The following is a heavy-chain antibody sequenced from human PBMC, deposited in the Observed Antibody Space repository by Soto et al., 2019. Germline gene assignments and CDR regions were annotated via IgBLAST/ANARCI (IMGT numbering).Heavy chain of an antibody. V-gene: IGHV4-59*01. J-gene: IGHJ4*02. CDR2: ISYSGNT. CDR3: AGLRGYAGSPIDY. Sequence: SAETLSLSCAVSGGSSISGYWSWIRQPPGKGLEWIGYISYSGNTNYNPSLKSRVTMSVDTPKNQFSLRLSSVTTADTAVYYCAGLRGYAGSPIDYWGQGTLVTVSS. CDR1: GGSSISGY. D-gene: IGHD2-15*01.